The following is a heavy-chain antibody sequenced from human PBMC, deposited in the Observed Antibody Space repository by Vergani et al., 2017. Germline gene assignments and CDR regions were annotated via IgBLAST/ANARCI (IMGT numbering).Heavy chain of an antibody. CDR3: ARNRAIELAGRMHYYYAIDV. CDR2: IYYNVST. D-gene: IGHD5-24*01. J-gene: IGHJ6*02. Sequence: QVQLQESGPALVKPSQTLSLTCTVSGGSISSGGFYWSWIRQPPGKGLEWIAYIYYNVSTYYNPSLKSRVAISVDTSKNQVSLNLDSVTAADTAVYYCARNRAIELAGRMHYYYAIDVWGQGTTVTVSS. V-gene: IGHV4-30-4*08. CDR1: GGSISSGGFY.